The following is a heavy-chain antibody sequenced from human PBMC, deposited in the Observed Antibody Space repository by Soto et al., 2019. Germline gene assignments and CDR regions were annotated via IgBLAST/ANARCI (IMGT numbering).Heavy chain of an antibody. V-gene: IGHV1-69*02. CDR3: ARGPTYSSSWANWFDP. CDR2: IIPILGIA. CDR1: GGTFSSYT. D-gene: IGHD6-13*01. Sequence: QVQLVQSGAEVKKPGSSVKVSCKASGGTFSSYTISWVRQAPGQGLEWMGRIIPILGIANYAQKFQGRVTITAHKSTSTAYMELSSLRSEDTAVYYCARGPTYSSSWANWFDPWGQGTLVTVSS. J-gene: IGHJ5*02.